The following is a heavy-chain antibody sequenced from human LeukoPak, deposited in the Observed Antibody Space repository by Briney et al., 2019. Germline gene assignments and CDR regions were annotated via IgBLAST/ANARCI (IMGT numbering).Heavy chain of an antibody. D-gene: IGHD2-15*01. CDR3: SRLGSLVAFDI. CDR2: MNPNSGNT. CDR1: GYTFTSYD. Sequence: GASVKVSCKASGYTFTSYDINWVRQATGQGLEWMGWMNPNSGNTGYAQKFQGRVTITRNTSISTAYMELSSLRSEDTAVYYCSRLGSLVAFDIWARGQWSPSLQ. J-gene: IGHJ3*02. V-gene: IGHV1-8*03.